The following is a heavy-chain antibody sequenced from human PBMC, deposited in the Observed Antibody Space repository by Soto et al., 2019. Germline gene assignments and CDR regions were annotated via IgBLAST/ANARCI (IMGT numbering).Heavy chain of an antibody. CDR1: GFTFRNYW. CDR2: INTDGSTT. J-gene: IGHJ4*02. CDR3: AKSPLVHASGGSCHAPPFFAY. Sequence: PGGCLRLSCAASGFTFRNYWVHWVRQPPGEGLVWVSRINTDGSTTNNADSVKGRFTISRDNAKNTLYLQMNSLRVEDTAVYYCAKSPLVHASGGSCHAPPFFAYLGQGTLVTVSS. V-gene: IGHV3-74*01. D-gene: IGHD2-15*01.